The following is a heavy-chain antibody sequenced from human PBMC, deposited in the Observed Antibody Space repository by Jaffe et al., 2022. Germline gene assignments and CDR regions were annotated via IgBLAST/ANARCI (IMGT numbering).Heavy chain of an antibody. CDR3: ARDLIPYHSASGSNSP. Sequence: EVHLVESGGGLVQPGGSLRLSCAASGFAFSDFEMNWVRQAPGKGLEWVSYISYSGNTIYYADSVKGRFTIFRDNAKNSLYLQMSSLRAEDTAVYYCARDLIPYHSASGSNSPWGQGTLVTVSS. J-gene: IGHJ5*02. CDR2: ISYSGNTI. CDR1: GFAFSDFE. V-gene: IGHV3-48*03. D-gene: IGHD3-10*01.